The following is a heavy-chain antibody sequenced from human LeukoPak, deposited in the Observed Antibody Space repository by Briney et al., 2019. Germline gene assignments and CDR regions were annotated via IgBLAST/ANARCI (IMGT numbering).Heavy chain of an antibody. J-gene: IGHJ4*02. CDR1: GFTFSSYS. CDR2: ISSSSSYI. Sequence: KPGGSLRLSCAASGFTFSSYSMNWVRQAPGKGLEWVSSISSSSSYIHYADSVKGRFTISRDNAKNSLYLQMNSLRAKDTAVYYCARDRENSFDYWGQGTLVTVSS. D-gene: IGHD5-24*01. V-gene: IGHV3-21*01. CDR3: ARDRENSFDY.